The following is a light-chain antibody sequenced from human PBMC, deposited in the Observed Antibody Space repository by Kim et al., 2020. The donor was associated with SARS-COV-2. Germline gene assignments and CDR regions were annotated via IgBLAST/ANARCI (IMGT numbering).Light chain of an antibody. CDR2: DAS. CDR3: QQYDSYPFT. J-gene: IGKJ3*01. CDR1: QRIRNY. V-gene: IGKV1-16*01. Sequence: AAVRDRVTNTCRASQRIRNYLVWFQQKPGKPPKSLIYDASSLQSGVPSRFSGSGSGTDFTLTISSLQPEDFATYYCQQYDSYPFTFGPGTKVDIK.